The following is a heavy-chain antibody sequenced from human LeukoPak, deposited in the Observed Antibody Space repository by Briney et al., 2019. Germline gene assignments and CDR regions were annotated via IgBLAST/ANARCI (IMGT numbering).Heavy chain of an antibody. CDR2: IYYSGST. CDR1: GGSISSGDYF. J-gene: IGHJ4*02. CDR3: AKDLLWFGEGGGFDY. D-gene: IGHD3-10*01. Sequence: SETLSLTCTVSGGSISSGDYFWSWIRQPPGKGLEWIGYIYYSGSTYYNPSLKSRVTISVYTSKNQFSLKLSSVTAADTAVYYCAKDLLWFGEGGGFDYWGQGTLVTVSS. V-gene: IGHV4-30-4*02.